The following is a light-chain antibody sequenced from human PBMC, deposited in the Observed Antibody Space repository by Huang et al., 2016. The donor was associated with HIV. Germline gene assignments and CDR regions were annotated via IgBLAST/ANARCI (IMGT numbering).Light chain of an antibody. CDR1: QAIGND. CDR2: AAS. Sequence: AIQMTKAPASLSASVGDRVTITCRSSQAIGNDLGWYQQRLGKAPKLLVSAASHLQSGVPSRFTGSGSGTHFTLTVSGLQPEDFATYYCLQDYTYPWTFGQGTKVEI. CDR3: LQDYTYPWT. J-gene: IGKJ1*01. V-gene: IGKV1-6*01.